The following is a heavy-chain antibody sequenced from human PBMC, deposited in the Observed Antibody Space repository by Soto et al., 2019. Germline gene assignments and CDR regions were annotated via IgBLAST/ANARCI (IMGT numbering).Heavy chain of an antibody. CDR1: GGSTNGYY. Sequence: PSETLSLTCTVSGGSTNGYYWSWIRQPPGKGLEWIGYIYYSGSTKYNPSLRSRVTMSVDTSKNQFSLKLTSVTAADTAVYYCARVGERWQHIDWFYYLDYWGQGTRVTVSS. V-gene: IGHV4-59*01. D-gene: IGHD3-9*01. CDR3: ARVGERWQHIDWFYYLDY. J-gene: IGHJ4*02. CDR2: IYYSGST.